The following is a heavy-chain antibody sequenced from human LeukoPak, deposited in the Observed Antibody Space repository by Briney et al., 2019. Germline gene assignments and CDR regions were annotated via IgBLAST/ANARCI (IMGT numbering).Heavy chain of an antibody. CDR2: IKQDGSVQ. J-gene: IGHJ3*02. CDR1: GFTVTSNY. Sequence: PGGSLRLSCAPSGFTVTSNYMSWVRQAPGKGLEWVANIKQDGSVQYYVDSVKGRFTISRDNAKNSLYLQMNSLRAEDTAVYYCVRDLDVYSSGWYDAFDIWGQGTMVTVSS. V-gene: IGHV3-7*01. CDR3: VRDLDVYSSGWYDAFDI. D-gene: IGHD6-19*01.